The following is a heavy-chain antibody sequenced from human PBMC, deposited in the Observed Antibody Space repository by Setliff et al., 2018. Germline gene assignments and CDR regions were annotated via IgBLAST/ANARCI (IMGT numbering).Heavy chain of an antibody. CDR2: IYHDGNN. Sequence: PSETLSLTCAVSGVSINSLSWWSWVRQSPGKGLEWLGEIYHDGNNNFNPSVHYDPSLKSRVTMSVDTSKNQFSLKLSSVTAAATAVYYCARGRNVAARLLDSWGQGARVTVSS. J-gene: IGHJ4*02. CDR3: ARGRNVAARLLDS. CDR1: GVSINSLSW. D-gene: IGHD6-6*01. V-gene: IGHV4-4*02.